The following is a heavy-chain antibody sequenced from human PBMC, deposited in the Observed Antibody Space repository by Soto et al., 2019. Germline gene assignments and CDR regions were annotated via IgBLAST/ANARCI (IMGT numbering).Heavy chain of an antibody. J-gene: IGHJ3*02. V-gene: IGHV3-23*01. CDR2: ISGSGGTT. D-gene: IGHD6-19*01. CDR1: GFTFSSYA. Sequence: EVQLLESGGGLVQPGGSLRLSWAASGFTFSSYAMSWVRQAPGKGLEWVSAISGSGGTTYYADSVKGRVTFSRDNSKNPLYLQMNSLRAEDTAVYYCAKTANGWFSAFDIWGQGTMVTVSS. CDR3: AKTANGWFSAFDI.